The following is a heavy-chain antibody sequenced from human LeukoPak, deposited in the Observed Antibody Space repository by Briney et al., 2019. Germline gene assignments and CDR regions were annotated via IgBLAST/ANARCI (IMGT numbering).Heavy chain of an antibody. CDR3: ATDGAGFDT. CDR2: INIGGTNT. CDR1: GFTFNDYY. Sequence: AGGSLRLSCAASGFTFNDYYMSWIRQAPGKGLEWLLYINIGGTNTHYADSVKGRFTISRDNAKKSLYLEMNNLRAEDTAVYYCATDGAGFDTWGQGVLVTVSS. V-gene: IGHV3-11*01. J-gene: IGHJ5*02.